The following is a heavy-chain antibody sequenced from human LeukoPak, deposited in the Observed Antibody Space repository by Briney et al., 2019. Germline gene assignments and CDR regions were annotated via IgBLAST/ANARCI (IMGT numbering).Heavy chain of an antibody. J-gene: IGHJ6*03. V-gene: IGHV4-34*01. CDR3: AREGGGRTGYYYYYYMDV. CDR1: GGSFSVYY. D-gene: IGHD2-15*01. CDR2: INHSGST. Sequence: SETLSPTCAVYGGSFSVYYWSWIRQPPGKGLEWIGDINHSGSTNYNPSLKSRVTISLDTSKNQFSLKLSSVTAADTAVYYCAREGGGRTGYYYYYYMDVWGKGTTVTVSS.